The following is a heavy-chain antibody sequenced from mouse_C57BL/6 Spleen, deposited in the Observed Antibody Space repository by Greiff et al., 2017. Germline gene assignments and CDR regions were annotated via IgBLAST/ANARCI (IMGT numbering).Heavy chain of an antibody. V-gene: IGHV5-9-1*02. J-gene: IGHJ1*03. D-gene: IGHD1-1*01. CDR2: ISSGGDYI. CDR3: TREGDYYGSSYHYFDV. CDR1: GFTFSSYA. Sequence: DVMLVESGEGLVKPGGSLKLSCAASGFTFSSYAMSWVRQTPEKRLEWVAYISSGGDYIYYADTVKGRFTISRDHARNTLYLQMSSLKSEDTAMYYCTREGDYYGSSYHYFDVWGTGTTVTVSS.